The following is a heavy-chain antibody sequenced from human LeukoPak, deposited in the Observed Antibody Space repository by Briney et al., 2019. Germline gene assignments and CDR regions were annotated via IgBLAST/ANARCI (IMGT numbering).Heavy chain of an antibody. CDR2: IIPILGIA. V-gene: IGHV1-69*04. CDR3: ARTPGGNSRAWFDP. CDR1: GGTFSSYA. J-gene: IGHJ5*02. D-gene: IGHD4-23*01. Sequence: SVKVTCKASGGTFSSYAISWVRQAPGQGLEWMGRIIPILGIANYAQKFQGRVTITADKSTSTAYMELSSLRSEDTAVYYCARTPGGNSRAWFDPWGQGTLVTVSS.